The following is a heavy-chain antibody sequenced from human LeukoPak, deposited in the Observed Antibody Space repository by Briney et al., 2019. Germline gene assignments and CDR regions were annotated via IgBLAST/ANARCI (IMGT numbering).Heavy chain of an antibody. Sequence: PGGSLRLSCAASGFTFSDYYMSWIRQAPGKGLEWVSYISSSGSTIYYADSVKGRFTISRDNAKNSLYLQMNSLRAEDTAVYYCASGMAVEYYDSSGYYSFDYWGQGTLVTVSS. CDR3: ASGMAVEYYDSSGYYSFDY. V-gene: IGHV3-11*01. CDR1: GFTFSDYY. CDR2: ISSSGSTI. J-gene: IGHJ4*02. D-gene: IGHD3-22*01.